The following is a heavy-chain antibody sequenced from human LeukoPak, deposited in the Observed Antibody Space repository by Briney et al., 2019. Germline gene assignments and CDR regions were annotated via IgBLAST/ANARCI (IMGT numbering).Heavy chain of an antibody. Sequence: PGGSLRLSCVASGFTFSDRYMTWIRQAPGKGLEWVARISDDSTYTNYADSVKGRFSISRDNAKKSLYLQMDSLRAEDTAVYNCARDMTALDYWGPGTLVTVSS. D-gene: IGHD2-21*02. V-gene: IGHV3-11*06. CDR3: ARDMTALDY. CDR2: ISDDSTYT. CDR1: GFTFSDRY. J-gene: IGHJ4*02.